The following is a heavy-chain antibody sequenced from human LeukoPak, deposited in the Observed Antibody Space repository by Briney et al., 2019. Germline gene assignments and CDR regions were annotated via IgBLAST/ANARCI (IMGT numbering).Heavy chain of an antibody. Sequence: ASVNLSCKASGYTFTSYYMHWVRQAPGQGLEWMGIINPSGGSTSYAQKFQGRVTMTRDTSTSTVYMELSSLRSEDTAVYYCAREIYDFWSGSPPAVWGQGTTVTVSS. CDR1: GYTFTSYY. CDR2: INPSGGST. CDR3: AREIYDFWSGSPPAV. J-gene: IGHJ6*02. D-gene: IGHD3-3*01. V-gene: IGHV1-46*01.